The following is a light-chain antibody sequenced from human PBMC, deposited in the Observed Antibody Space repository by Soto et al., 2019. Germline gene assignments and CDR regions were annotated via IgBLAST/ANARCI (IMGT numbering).Light chain of an antibody. V-gene: IGKV1-9*01. CDR1: QGISSY. J-gene: IGKJ4*01. Sequence: DIQLTQSPSFLSASVGDGVTITCRASQGISSYLAWYQQKPGKAPKLLIYAASTLQSGVPSRFSGSGSGTEFSLTISSLQPEDFATYYCQQFNSYPLTLGGGTKEEIK. CDR3: QQFNSYPLT. CDR2: AAS.